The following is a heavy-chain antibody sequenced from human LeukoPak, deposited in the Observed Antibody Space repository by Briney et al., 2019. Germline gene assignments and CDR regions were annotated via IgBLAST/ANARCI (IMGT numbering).Heavy chain of an antibody. CDR2: INPSGGST. V-gene: IGHV1-46*01. Sequence: ASVKVSCKASGYTFTGYYMHWVRQAPGQGLEWTGIINPSGGSTSYAQKFQGRVTMTRDTSTSTVYMELSSLRSEDTAVYYCARDSTVTGFDYWGQGTLVTVSS. CDR1: GYTFTGYY. D-gene: IGHD4-17*01. J-gene: IGHJ4*02. CDR3: ARDSTVTGFDY.